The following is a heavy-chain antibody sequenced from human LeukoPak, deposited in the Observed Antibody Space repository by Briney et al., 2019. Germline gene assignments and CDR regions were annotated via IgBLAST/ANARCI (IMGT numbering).Heavy chain of an antibody. CDR1: GYTFTSYD. CDR2: MNPNSGNT. V-gene: IGHV1-8*01. CDR3: ARGGVVVVPAATPDYYYYGMDV. Sequence: ASVKVSCKASGYTFTSYDINWVRQATGQGLEWMGWMNPNSGNTGYAQKFQGRVTMTTDTSTSTAYMELSSLRSEDTAVYYCARGGVVVVPAATPDYYYYGMDVWGQGTTVTVSS. J-gene: IGHJ6*02. D-gene: IGHD2-2*01.